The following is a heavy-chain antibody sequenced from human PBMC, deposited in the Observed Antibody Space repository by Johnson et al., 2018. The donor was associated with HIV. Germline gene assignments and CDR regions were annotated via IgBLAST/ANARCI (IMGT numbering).Heavy chain of an antibody. Sequence: QVQLVESGGGVVQPGRSLRLSCTASGFTFSTYAMHWVRRAPGKGLEWVAFISYDGNNKYYADSVKGRFTISRDNSKNTLYLQMNSLRAEDTAVYYCAKDMVRGFWGDAFDIWGQGTMVTVSS. D-gene: IGHD3-10*01. J-gene: IGHJ3*02. CDR3: AKDMVRGFWGDAFDI. CDR2: ISYDGNNK. CDR1: GFTFSTYA. V-gene: IGHV3-30*18.